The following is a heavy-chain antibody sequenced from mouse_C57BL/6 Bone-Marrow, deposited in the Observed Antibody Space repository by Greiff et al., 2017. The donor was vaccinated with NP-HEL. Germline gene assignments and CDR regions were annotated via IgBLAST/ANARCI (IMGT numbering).Heavy chain of an antibody. CDR2: IHPNSGST. V-gene: IGHV1-64*01. J-gene: IGHJ4*01. CDR3: ARRETPYYSNFDYAMDY. Sequence: QVQLQQPGAELVKPGASVKLSCKASGYTFTSYWMHWVKQRPGQGLEWIGMIHPNSGSTNYNEKFKSKATLTVDKSSSTAYMQLSSLTSEDSAVYYGARRETPYYSNFDYAMDYWGQGTSVTVSS. D-gene: IGHD2-5*01. CDR1: GYTFTSYW.